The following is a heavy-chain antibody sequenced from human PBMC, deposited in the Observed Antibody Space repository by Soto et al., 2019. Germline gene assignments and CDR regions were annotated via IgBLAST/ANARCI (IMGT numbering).Heavy chain of an antibody. CDR2: IKQDGSEK. D-gene: IGHD3-10*01. V-gene: IGHV3-7*03. CDR3: ARRGEYYYGSGSFYYYYYYGMDV. Sequence: GVSLRRSCSASGCTFNSYWISWVRHASVNGLEWMANIKQDGSEKYDVDSVKGRFTISRDNAKNSLYLQMNSLRAEDTAVYYCARRGEYYYGSGSFYYYYYYGMDVWGQGTTVTVSS. CDR1: GCTFNSYW. J-gene: IGHJ6*02.